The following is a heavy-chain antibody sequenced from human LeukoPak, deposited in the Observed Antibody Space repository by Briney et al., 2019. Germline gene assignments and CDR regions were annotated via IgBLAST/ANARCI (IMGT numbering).Heavy chain of an antibody. Sequence: GGSLRLSCAASGFTFTNYAMNWVRQAPGKGLECVSTISPSGGDTYYADSVKGRFTISKDISKNTLYLQMNSLRAEDTAVYYCARRAYNWGAFDIWGQGTMVTVSS. CDR1: GFTFTNYA. D-gene: IGHD5-24*01. CDR3: ARRAYNWGAFDI. CDR2: ISPSGGDT. J-gene: IGHJ3*02. V-gene: IGHV3-23*01.